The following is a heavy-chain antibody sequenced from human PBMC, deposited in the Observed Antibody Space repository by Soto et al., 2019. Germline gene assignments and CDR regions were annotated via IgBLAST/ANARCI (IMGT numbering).Heavy chain of an antibody. Sequence: SETLSLTCTVSGGSISSVDYYWSWIRQPPGKGLEWIGYIYYSGSTYYNPSLKSRVTISVDTSKNQFSLKLSSVTAADTAVYYCARDATGGAILTTRTIYGMDVWGQGTTVTVSS. CDR2: IYYSGST. V-gene: IGHV4-30-4*01. CDR3: ARDATGGAILTTRTIYGMDV. CDR1: GGSISSVDYY. D-gene: IGHD3-9*01. J-gene: IGHJ6*02.